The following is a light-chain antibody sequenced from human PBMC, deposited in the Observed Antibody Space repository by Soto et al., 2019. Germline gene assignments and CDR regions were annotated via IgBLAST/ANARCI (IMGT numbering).Light chain of an antibody. V-gene: IGKV1-39*01. Sequence: DLQMTQSPSSLSASVGDRVTITCRASQSISSYLNWYQQKPGKAPKLLIYAASSLQRGVPSRFSGNGAGTDFTLTISSLQPEDFATYYCQQSYSTPPTFGQGTRLQIK. J-gene: IGKJ5*01. CDR1: QSISSY. CDR2: AAS. CDR3: QQSYSTPPT.